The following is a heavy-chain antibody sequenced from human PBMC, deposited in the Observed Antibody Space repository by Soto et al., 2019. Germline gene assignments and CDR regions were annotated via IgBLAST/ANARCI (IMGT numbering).Heavy chain of an antibody. D-gene: IGHD4-17*01. CDR1: GFTVSSNY. CDR3: ARDEDYGDGPYSV. CDR2: IYSGGST. J-gene: IGHJ4*02. Sequence: GGSLRLSCAASGFTVSSNYMSWVRQAPGKGLEWVSVIYSGGSTYYADSVKGRFTISRDNSKNTLYLQMNSLRAEDTAVYYCARDEDYGDGPYSVWGQGTLVTVSS. V-gene: IGHV3-66*01.